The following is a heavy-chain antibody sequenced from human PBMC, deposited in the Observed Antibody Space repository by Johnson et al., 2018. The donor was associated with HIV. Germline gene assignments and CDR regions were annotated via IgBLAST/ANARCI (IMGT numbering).Heavy chain of an antibody. D-gene: IGHD2-2*01. CDR1: GFSFSSYG. CDR2: IRYDGSNK. Sequence: VQLVESGGGVVQPGRSLRLSCAASGFSFSSYGMHWVRQAPGKGLEWVAFIRYDGSNKYYADSVKGRFTISRDNSKNTRYLQMNSLRAEDTAVYYCAKGSWGRAPYHDAFDIWGQGTVVTVSS. CDR3: AKGSWGRAPYHDAFDI. J-gene: IGHJ3*02. V-gene: IGHV3-30*02.